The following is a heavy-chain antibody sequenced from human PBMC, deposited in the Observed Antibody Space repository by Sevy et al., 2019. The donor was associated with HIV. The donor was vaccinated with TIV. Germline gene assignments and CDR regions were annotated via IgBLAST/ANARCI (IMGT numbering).Heavy chain of an antibody. CDR2: ISYDGSNK. CDR3: ARQNDALDI. V-gene: IGHV3-30*04. CDR1: GFTFSSYA. J-gene: IGHJ3*02. Sequence: GGSLRLSCAASGFTFSSYAMHWVRQAPGKGLEWVAVISYDGSNKYYADSVKGRFTISRDNSKNTLYLQMNSLRAEDTAVYYCARQNDALDIWGQGTMVTVSS.